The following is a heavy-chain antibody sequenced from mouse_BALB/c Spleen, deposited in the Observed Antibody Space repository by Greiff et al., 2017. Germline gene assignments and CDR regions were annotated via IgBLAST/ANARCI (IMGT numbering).Heavy chain of an antibody. J-gene: IGHJ4*01. V-gene: IGHV1-5*01. D-gene: IGHD1-1*01. CDR2: IYPGNSDT. CDR1: GYSFTSYW. Sequence: SGTVLARPGASVKMSCKASGYSFTSYWMHWVKQRPGQGLEWIGAIYPGNSDTSYNQKFKGKAKLTAVTSASTAYMELSSLTNEDSAVYYCTRGGSRKGYYAMDYWGQGTSVTVSS. CDR3: TRGGSRKGYYAMDY.